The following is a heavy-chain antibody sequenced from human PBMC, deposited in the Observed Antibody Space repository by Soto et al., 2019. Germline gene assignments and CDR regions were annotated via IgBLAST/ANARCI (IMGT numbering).Heavy chain of an antibody. J-gene: IGHJ4*02. CDR2: INAGNGNT. CDR1: GYTFTSYA. CDR3: ARSAYVVPAAILPY. Sequence: QVQLVQSGAEVKKPGASVKVSCKASGYTFTSYAMHWVRQAPGQRLEWMGWINAGNGNTKYSQKFQGRVTITRDTSASTAYMELSSLRSEDTAVYYCARSAYVVPAAILPYWGQGALVTVSS. D-gene: IGHD2-2*01. V-gene: IGHV1-3*01.